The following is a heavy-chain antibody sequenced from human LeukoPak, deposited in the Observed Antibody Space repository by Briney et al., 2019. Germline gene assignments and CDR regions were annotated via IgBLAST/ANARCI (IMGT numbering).Heavy chain of an antibody. CDR3: ATRAYGGYEPYYFDY. J-gene: IGHJ4*02. D-gene: IGHD5-12*01. Sequence: GGSLRLSCAASGFTFSSYAMHWVRQAPGKGLEWVAVISYDGSNKYYADSVKGRFTISRDNSKNTLYLQMNSLSAEDTAVYYCATRAYGGYEPYYFDYWGQGTLVTVSS. CDR2: ISYDGSNK. V-gene: IGHV3-30-3*01. CDR1: GFTFSSYA.